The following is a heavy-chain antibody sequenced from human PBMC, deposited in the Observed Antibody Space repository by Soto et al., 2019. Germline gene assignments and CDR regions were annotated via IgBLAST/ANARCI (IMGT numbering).Heavy chain of an antibody. Sequence: QVQLQQWGAGLLKPSETLSLTCAVYGGSFSGYYWSWIRQPPGKGLEWIGEINHSGSTNYNPSLKSRVTISVDTSKHQFSLKLSSVTAADTAVYYCARGYGRVFDYGGQGTLVTVSS. D-gene: IGHD4-17*01. J-gene: IGHJ4*02. CDR1: GGSFSGYY. CDR3: ARGYGRVFDY. CDR2: INHSGST. V-gene: IGHV4-34*01.